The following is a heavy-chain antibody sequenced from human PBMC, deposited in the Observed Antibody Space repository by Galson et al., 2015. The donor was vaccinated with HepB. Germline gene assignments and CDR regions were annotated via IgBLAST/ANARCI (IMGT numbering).Heavy chain of an antibody. CDR2: ISGRGRIV. CDR1: GFTFSDYY. Sequence: SLRLSCAASGFTFSDYYMSWIRQAPGKGLEWVSYISGRGRIVLYADSVKGRFTISRDNAKNSLYLQINSLRADDTALYYCARDFYASHRYCSGDNCYSGWFDPWGQGTLVTVSS. D-gene: IGHD2-15*01. J-gene: IGHJ5*02. V-gene: IGHV3-11*01. CDR3: ARDFYASHRYCSGDNCYSGWFDP.